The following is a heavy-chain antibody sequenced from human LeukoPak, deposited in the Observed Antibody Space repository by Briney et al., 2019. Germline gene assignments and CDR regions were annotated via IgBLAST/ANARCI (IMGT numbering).Heavy chain of an antibody. J-gene: IGHJ5*02. CDR3: AKGLYYYNNSGYLNWFDP. V-gene: IGHV3-30*02. Sequence: AGGSLRLSCAASGFTFSSYGMHWARQAPGKGLEWVAFIRYDGSNKYYADSVKGRFTISRDNSKNRLYLQMNSLRAEDTAVYYCAKGLYYYNNSGYLNWFDPWGQGTLVTVSS. CDR2: IRYDGSNK. D-gene: IGHD3-22*01. CDR1: GFTFSSYG.